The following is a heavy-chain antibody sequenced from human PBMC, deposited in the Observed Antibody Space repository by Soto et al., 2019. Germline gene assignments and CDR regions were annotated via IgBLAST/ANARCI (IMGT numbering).Heavy chain of an antibody. Sequence: EAQLVESGGGLVQPGGSLRLSCAASGFTLSSSSVHWVRQTPGKGLEWVSSMTTSGSRIYYTDSVKGRFTISRDNGKNSLYLQMNSLRADDTAVYYCASGRPVDHWGQGTLVTVSS. CDR2: MTTSGSRI. J-gene: IGHJ4*02. CDR3: ASGRPVDH. CDR1: GFTLSSSS. V-gene: IGHV3-48*04.